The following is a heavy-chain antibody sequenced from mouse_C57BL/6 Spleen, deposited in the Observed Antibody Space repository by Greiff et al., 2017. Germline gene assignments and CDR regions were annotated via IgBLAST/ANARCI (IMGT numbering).Heavy chain of an antibody. CDR1: GYTFTDYE. CDR3: TRRDSSGLDY. D-gene: IGHD3-2*02. V-gene: IGHV1-15*01. CDR2: IDPETGGT. Sequence: VQLQQSGAELVRPGASVTLSCKASGYTFTDYEMHWVKQTPVHGLEWIGAIDPETGGTAYNQKFKGKAILTADKSSSTAYMERRSLTSEDSAVYYCTRRDSSGLDYWGQGTTLTVSS. J-gene: IGHJ2*01.